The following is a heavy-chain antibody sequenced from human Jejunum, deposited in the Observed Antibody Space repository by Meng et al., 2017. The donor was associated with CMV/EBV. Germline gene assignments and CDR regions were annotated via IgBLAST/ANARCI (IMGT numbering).Heavy chain of an antibody. Sequence: QGQVVGLGGGLVTSGGSLMLSGVASGFTFTDDYMSWIRQAPGRGLECISYISPNSADTNYADPVKGRFTISRDNARNSLYLQMDSLTVEDSAVYYCAKTARLFDYWGQGTLVTVSS. J-gene: IGHJ4*02. V-gene: IGHV3-11*05. CDR1: GFTFTDDY. CDR2: ISPNSADT. D-gene: IGHD6-25*01. CDR3: AKTARLFDY.